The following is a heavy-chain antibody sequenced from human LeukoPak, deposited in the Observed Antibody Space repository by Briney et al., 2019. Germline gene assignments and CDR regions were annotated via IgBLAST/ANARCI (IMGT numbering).Heavy chain of an antibody. CDR2: ISSSSDYI. CDR3: VRIPNSANFPNWFDP. CDR1: GFTFSSST. V-gene: IGHV3-21*01. J-gene: IGHJ5*02. Sequence: GGSLRLSCAASGFTFSSSTMNWVRRAPGKGLEWVSSISSSSDYIYYADSVKGRFTISRDNAKNSLYLQMNSLRAEDTAVYYCVRIPNSANFPNWFDPWGQGTLVTASS. D-gene: IGHD4/OR15-4a*01.